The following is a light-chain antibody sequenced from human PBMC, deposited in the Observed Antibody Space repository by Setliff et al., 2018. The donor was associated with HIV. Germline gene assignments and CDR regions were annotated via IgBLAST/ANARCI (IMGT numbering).Light chain of an antibody. J-gene: IGKJ1*01. CDR1: QGIRNH. V-gene: IGKV1-17*01. CDR3: LQHNTFPLT. Sequence: DIQMTQSPSSLSASVGDRVTITCRASQGIRNHLTWYQQKPGKAPKRLIHAASNLQSGVPSRFSGSGSGTEFTLTISSLQPEDFATYYCLQHNTFPLTFGQGTKVDIK. CDR2: AAS.